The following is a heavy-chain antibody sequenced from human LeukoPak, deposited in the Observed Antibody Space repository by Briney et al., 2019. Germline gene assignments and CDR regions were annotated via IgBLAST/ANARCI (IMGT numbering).Heavy chain of an antibody. CDR1: GFTFSSYA. V-gene: IGHV3-30-3*01. Sequence: GRSLRLSCAASGFTFSSYAMHWVRQAPGKGLEWVAVISYDGSNKYYADSVKGRFTISRDNSKNTLYLQMNSLRAEDTAVYYCARGYSYGYSYYYYGVDVWGQGTTVTVSS. CDR2: ISYDGSNK. CDR3: ARGYSYGYSYYYYGVDV. D-gene: IGHD5-18*01. J-gene: IGHJ6*02.